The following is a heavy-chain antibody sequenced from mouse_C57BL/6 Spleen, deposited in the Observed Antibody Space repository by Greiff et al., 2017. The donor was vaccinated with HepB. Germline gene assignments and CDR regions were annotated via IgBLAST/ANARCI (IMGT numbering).Heavy chain of an antibody. CDR2: ISYSGST. V-gene: IGHV3-1*01. CDR1: GYSITSGYD. Sequence: VQLQQSGPGMVKPSQSLSLTCTVTGYSITSGYDWHWIRHFPGNKLEWMGYISYSGSTNYNPSLKSRISITHDTSKNHFFVKLNSVTTEDTATYYCAKSYYGSKDWYFDVWGTGTTVTVSS. D-gene: IGHD1-1*01. J-gene: IGHJ1*03. CDR3: AKSYYGSKDWYFDV.